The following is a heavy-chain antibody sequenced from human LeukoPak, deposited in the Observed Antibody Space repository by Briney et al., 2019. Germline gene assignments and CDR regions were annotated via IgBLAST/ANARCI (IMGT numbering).Heavy chain of an antibody. J-gene: IGHJ6*03. CDR1: GGTFSSYA. CDR3: ARGKTRSGYYSYYYYYMDV. CDR2: IIPIFGTA. V-gene: IGHV1-69*13. D-gene: IGHD3-3*01. Sequence: SVKVSCKASGGTFSSYAISWVRQAPGQGLEWMGGIIPIFGTANYAQKFQGRVTITADDSTSTAYMELSSLRSEDTAVYYCARGKTRSGYYSYYYYYMDVWGKGTTVTVSS.